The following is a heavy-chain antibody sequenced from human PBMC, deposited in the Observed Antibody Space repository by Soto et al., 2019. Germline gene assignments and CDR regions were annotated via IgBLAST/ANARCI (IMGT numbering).Heavy chain of an antibody. J-gene: IGHJ5*02. CDR1: GGSITDYS. V-gene: IGHV4-4*07. CDR2: IFSSDST. Sequence: SETLSLTCTVSGGSITDYSWVWLRQPAGKGLAWVGRIFSSDSTNYNPTLPVTITMSLDTSKDQFSLKLNSAAATDTAVSFCARDQGVVVTADNWFDPWGQGTLVTVSS. CDR3: ARDQGVVVTADNWFDP. D-gene: IGHD2-21*02.